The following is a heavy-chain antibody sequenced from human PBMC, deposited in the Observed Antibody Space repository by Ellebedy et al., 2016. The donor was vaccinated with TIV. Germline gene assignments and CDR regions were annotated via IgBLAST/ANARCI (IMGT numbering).Heavy chain of an antibody. CDR3: ARDRYSLYYFDY. D-gene: IGHD1-14*01. J-gene: IGHJ4*02. Sequence: GESLKISCAASGFTFSSYSMNWVRQAPGKGLEWVSSISSSSSYIYYADSVKGRFTISRDNAKNSLYLQMNSLRAEDTAVYYCARDRYSLYYFDYWGQGTLVTVSS. CDR2: ISSSSSYI. CDR1: GFTFSSYS. V-gene: IGHV3-21*01.